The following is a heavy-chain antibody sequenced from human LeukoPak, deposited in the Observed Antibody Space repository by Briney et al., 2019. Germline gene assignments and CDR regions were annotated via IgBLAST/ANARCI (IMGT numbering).Heavy chain of an antibody. V-gene: IGHV3-53*01. Sequence: AGGSLRLSCAASGFTVSSNYMSWVRQAPGKGLEWVSVIYSGGSTYYADSVKGRFTISRDNSKNTLYLQMNSLRAEDTAVYYYARARNYDYVWGSYPPAGYYFDYWGQGTLVTVSS. CDR3: ARARNYDYVWGSYPPAGYYFDY. J-gene: IGHJ4*02. CDR1: GFTVSSNY. D-gene: IGHD3-16*01. CDR2: IYSGGST.